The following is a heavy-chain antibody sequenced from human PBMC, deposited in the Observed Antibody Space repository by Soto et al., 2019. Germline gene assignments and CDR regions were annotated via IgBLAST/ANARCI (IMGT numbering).Heavy chain of an antibody. Sequence: QVQLVESGGGVVQPGRSLRLSCAASGFTFSSYGMHWVRQAPGKGLEWVAVIWYDGSNKYYADSVKGRFTISRDNSKNTLYLQMNSLRAEDTAVYYCARDYGSGSYGYYYYYMDVWGKGTTVTVSS. CDR1: GFTFSSYG. CDR3: ARDYGSGSYGYYYYYMDV. J-gene: IGHJ6*03. V-gene: IGHV3-33*01. CDR2: IWYDGSNK. D-gene: IGHD3-10*01.